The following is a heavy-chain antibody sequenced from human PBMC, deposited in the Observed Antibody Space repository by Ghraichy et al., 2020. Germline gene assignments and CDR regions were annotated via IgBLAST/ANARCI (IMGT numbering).Heavy chain of an antibody. CDR3: VRGGGWPIDY. CDR1: GFTFSSYW. CDR2: INSDGSST. D-gene: IGHD6-19*01. V-gene: IGHV3-74*01. J-gene: IGHJ4*02. Sequence: GESLNISCAASGFTFSSYWMHWVRQAPGKGLVWVSRINSDGSSTTYADSVKGRFTISRDNAKNTLHLQMNSLRAEDTAVYYCVRGGGWPIDYWGQGTLVIVSS.